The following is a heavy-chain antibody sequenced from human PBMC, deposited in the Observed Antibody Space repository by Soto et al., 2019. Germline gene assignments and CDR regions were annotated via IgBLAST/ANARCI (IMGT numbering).Heavy chain of an antibody. V-gene: IGHV5-51*01. CDR3: ARPREAGKNYYGVDV. CDR2: IYPGDSDT. D-gene: IGHD6-19*01. J-gene: IGHJ6*02. Sequence: GESLKISCKGAGYSFTSCWIGWVRQMPGKGLEWMGIIYPGDSDTRYSPSFQDQVTISADKSISTAYLQWSSLKASDTAMYYCARPREAGKNYYGVDVWGQGTTVTVSS. CDR1: GYSFTSCW.